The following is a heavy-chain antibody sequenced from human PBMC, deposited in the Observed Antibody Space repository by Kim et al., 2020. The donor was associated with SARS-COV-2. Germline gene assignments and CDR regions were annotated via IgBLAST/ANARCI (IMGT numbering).Heavy chain of an antibody. J-gene: IGHJ5*01. CDR1: GFTFSVYS. Sequence: GGSLRLSCAASGFTFSVYSINWVRQAPGKGLEWVSFIGSGGKTKYYADSVKGRFTISRDNAKNSLYLQMNSLRDEDTAVYYCVRLRGQQRVQFWFDSWG. CDR2: IGSGGKTK. D-gene: IGHD6-13*01. CDR3: VRLRGQQRVQFWFDS. V-gene: IGHV3-48*02.